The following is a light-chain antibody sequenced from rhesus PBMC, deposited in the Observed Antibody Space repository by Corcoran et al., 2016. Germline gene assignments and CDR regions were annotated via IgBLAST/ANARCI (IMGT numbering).Light chain of an antibody. J-gene: IGKJ1*01. V-gene: IGKV1-19*01. Sequence: DIQMTQSPSSLSASVGDKVTITCRASQGISNALAWYQQKPGKAPKLLISAASTLQSGVPSRFSGSGSGTDDTHTISSLQPEEFATYYCQQYDDLPWTFGQGTKVEIK. CDR2: AAS. CDR1: QGISNA. CDR3: QQYDDLPWT.